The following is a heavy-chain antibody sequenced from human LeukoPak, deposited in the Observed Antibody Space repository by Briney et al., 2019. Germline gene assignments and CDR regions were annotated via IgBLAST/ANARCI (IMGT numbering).Heavy chain of an antibody. V-gene: IGHV3-23*01. CDR2: ISGSGGST. J-gene: IGHJ4*02. D-gene: IGHD3-3*01. CDR3: AKGPFITIFGGSYFDY. CDR1: GFTVSSNY. Sequence: PGGSLRLSCAASGFTVSSNYMSWVRQAPGKGLEWVSAISGSGGSTYYADSVKGRFTISRDNSKNTLYLQMNSLRAEDTAVYYCAKGPFITIFGGSYFDYWGQGTLVTVSS.